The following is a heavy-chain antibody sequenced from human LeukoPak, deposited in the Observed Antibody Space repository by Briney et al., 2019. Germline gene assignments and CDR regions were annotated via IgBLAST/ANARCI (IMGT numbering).Heavy chain of an antibody. D-gene: IGHD3-16*01. J-gene: IGHJ5*02. Sequence: SENLSLTCAVSGGSISSSNWCWWVRPPPGKRLEWIGNTYYSGSTYYNPSLKSRVTISVDTSKNKFYLKLSSVTAADTAVYYCARDALGTPFDPWGQGTLVTVSS. CDR3: ARDALGTPFDP. CDR1: GGSISSSNW. V-gene: IGHV4-4*02. CDR2: TYYSGST.